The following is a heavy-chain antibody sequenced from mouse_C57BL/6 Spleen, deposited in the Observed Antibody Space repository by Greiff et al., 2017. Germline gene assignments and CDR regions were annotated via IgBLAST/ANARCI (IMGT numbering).Heavy chain of an antibody. CDR3: AKNYYGSSPDY. J-gene: IGHJ2*01. CDR1: GYTFTSYW. D-gene: IGHD1-1*01. Sequence: QVQLQQPGAELVKPGASVKMSCKASGYTFTSYWITWVKQRPGQGLEWIGDIYPGSGSTNYNEKFKSKATLTVATSSSTAYMQLSSLTSEDSAVYYCAKNYYGSSPDYWGQGTTLTVSS. V-gene: IGHV1-55*01. CDR2: IYPGSGST.